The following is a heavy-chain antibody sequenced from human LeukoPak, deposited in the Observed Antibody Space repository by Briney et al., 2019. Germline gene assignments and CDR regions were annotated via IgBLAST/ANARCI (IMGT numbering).Heavy chain of an antibody. CDR3: ARDEVSGSEIDY. J-gene: IGHJ4*02. Sequence: GGSLRLSCAASGFTFSSYSMNWVRQAPGKGLEWVSSISSSGSYIYYADSVKGRFTISRDNAKNSLYLQMNSLRAEATAVYYCARDEVSGSEIDYWGQGTLVTVSS. D-gene: IGHD3-10*01. CDR1: GFTFSSYS. V-gene: IGHV3-21*01. CDR2: ISSSGSYI.